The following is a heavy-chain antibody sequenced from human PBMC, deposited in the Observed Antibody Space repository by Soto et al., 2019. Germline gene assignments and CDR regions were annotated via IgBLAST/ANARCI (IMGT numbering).Heavy chain of an antibody. CDR2: INPNSGGT. Sequence: QVQLVQSGAEVKKPGASLKVSCKSSGYTFTAYYMHWLRQAPGQGLEWMGWINPNSGGTNYEQRFHGRVTMTRDTSIATAYMDLISLRSDDTAVYYCARAPSGSYFDYWGQGALVTVSS. J-gene: IGHJ4*02. D-gene: IGHD3-10*01. CDR1: GYTFTAYY. CDR3: ARAPSGSYFDY. V-gene: IGHV1-2*02.